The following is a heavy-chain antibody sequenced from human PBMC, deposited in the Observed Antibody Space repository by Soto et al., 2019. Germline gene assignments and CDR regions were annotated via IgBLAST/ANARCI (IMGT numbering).Heavy chain of an antibody. V-gene: IGHV1-69*13. CDR1: GGTFSSYA. Sequence: GASVKFSCSASGGTFSSYAISCVRQAPGQGLEWMGGIIPIFGTANYAQKFQGRVTITADESTSTAYMELSSLRSEDTAVYYCARVFSYGYRGRDYYHGMDVWGQGTTVTVSS. D-gene: IGHD5-18*01. J-gene: IGHJ6*02. CDR2: IIPIFGTA. CDR3: ARVFSYGYRGRDYYHGMDV.